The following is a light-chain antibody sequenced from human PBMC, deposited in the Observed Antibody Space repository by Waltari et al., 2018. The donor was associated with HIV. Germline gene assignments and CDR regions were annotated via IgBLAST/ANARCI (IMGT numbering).Light chain of an antibody. Sequence: SYVLTQPPSVSVAPGKPASITCGRNNIQSKRVNWYQQKPGQAPVLVIDDVRDRPSGIPERFSGSNSGNTATLTISRVEAGDEADYYCQVWEVSGDHPVFGGGTKLTVL. CDR3: QVWEVSGDHPV. J-gene: IGLJ3*02. CDR1: NIQSKR. V-gene: IGLV3-21*01. CDR2: DVR.